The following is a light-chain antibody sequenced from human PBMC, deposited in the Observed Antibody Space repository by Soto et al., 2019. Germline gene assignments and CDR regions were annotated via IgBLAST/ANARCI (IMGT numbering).Light chain of an antibody. V-gene: IGLV1-51*01. CDR3: GTWDSSLSVVV. CDR2: DNN. Sequence: QSVLTQPPSVSAAPGQKVTISCSGSSSNIGSNSVSWYQQLPGTAPKLLIYDNNKRPSGIPDRFSGSKSGTSATLGITGLQTGDEADYYCGTWDSSLSVVVIGGGTKVTGL. J-gene: IGLJ2*01. CDR1: SSNIGSNS.